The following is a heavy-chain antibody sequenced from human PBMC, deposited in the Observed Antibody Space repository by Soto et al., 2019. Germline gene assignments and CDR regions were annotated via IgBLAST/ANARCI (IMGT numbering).Heavy chain of an antibody. J-gene: IGHJ6*02. CDR1: GDSVSSNSAA. Sequence: SQTLSLTCAISGDSVSSNSAAWNWIRLSPSRGLEWLARTYYRSRWYNDYAVSVRSRITVNPDTSKNQFSLQLTSVTPEDTAVYYCARDLAVAGTGYYYYYGMDVWGQGTTVTVSS. CDR3: ARDLAVAGTGYYYYYGMDV. D-gene: IGHD6-19*01. V-gene: IGHV6-1*01. CDR2: TYYRSRWYN.